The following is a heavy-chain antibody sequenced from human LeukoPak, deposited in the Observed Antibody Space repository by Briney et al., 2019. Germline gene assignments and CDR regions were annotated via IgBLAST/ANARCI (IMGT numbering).Heavy chain of an antibody. V-gene: IGHV3-53*05. CDR3: AKDMRDYYYYYMDV. CDR1: GFTVSSNY. J-gene: IGHJ6*03. Sequence: SGGSLRLSCAASGFTVSSNYMSWVRQAPGKGLEWVSVIYSGGSTYYADSVKGRFTISRDNSKNTLYLQMNSLRAEDTAVYYCAKDMRDYYYYYMDVWGKGTTVTISS. D-gene: IGHD2-2*01. CDR2: IYSGGST.